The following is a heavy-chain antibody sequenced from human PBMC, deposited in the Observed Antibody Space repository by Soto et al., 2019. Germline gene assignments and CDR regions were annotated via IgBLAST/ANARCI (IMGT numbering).Heavy chain of an antibody. D-gene: IGHD5-12*01. CDR3: AKSHIVATLSPANFDY. Sequence: EVQLVESGGGLVQPGRSLRLSCAASGFTFDDYAMHWVRQAPGKGLEWVSGISWSSGSIGYADSVKGRFTISRDNAKNSLYLQMNSLSPEDTALYFCAKSHIVATLSPANFDYWGQGILVTVSS. CDR2: ISWSSGSI. V-gene: IGHV3-9*01. CDR1: GFTFDDYA. J-gene: IGHJ4*02.